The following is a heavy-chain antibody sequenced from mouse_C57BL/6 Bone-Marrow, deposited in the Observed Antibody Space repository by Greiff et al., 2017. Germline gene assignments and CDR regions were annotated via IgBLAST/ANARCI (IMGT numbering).Heavy chain of an antibody. J-gene: IGHJ2*01. V-gene: IGHV1-69*01. CDR3: ARGGRVRPPFDY. CDR1: GYTFTSYW. D-gene: IGHD2-14*01. Sequence: QVQLQQPGAELVMPGASVKLSCKASGYTFTSYWMHWVKQRPGQGLEWIGEIDPSDSYTNYNQKFKGKSTLPVDKSSSTAYMQLSSLTSEDSAVYYCARGGRVRPPFDYWGHGTTLTVSS. CDR2: IDPSDSYT.